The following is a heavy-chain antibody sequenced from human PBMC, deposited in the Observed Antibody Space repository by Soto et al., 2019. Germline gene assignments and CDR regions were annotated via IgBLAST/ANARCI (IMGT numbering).Heavy chain of an antibody. CDR3: APIKGTSYYDSSGYPDALDI. J-gene: IGHJ3*02. CDR1: GFSLSTSGVG. V-gene: IGHV2-5*01. D-gene: IGHD3-22*01. Sequence: SGPTLVNPTQTLTLTCTFSGFSLSTSGVGVGWIRQPPGKALEWLALIYWNDGKRYSPSLKSRLTITKDTSKNQVVLTMTNMDPVDTATYYCAPIKGTSYYDSSGYPDALDIWGQVTMVTVSS. CDR2: IYWNDGK.